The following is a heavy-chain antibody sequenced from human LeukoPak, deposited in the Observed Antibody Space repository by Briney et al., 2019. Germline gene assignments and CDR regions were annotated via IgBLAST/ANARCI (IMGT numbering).Heavy chain of an antibody. CDR3: ARVSHCSSTSCYLFDY. CDR1: GGTFSRYA. D-gene: IGHD2-2*01. J-gene: IGHJ4*02. V-gene: IGHV1-69*05. Sequence: ASVKVSCKASGGTFSRYAISWLRQAPGQGLDWMGGIIPIFGTANYAQKFQGRVTITTDESTSTAYMELSSLRSEDTAVYYCARVSHCSSTSCYLFDYWGQGTLVTVSS. CDR2: IIPIFGTA.